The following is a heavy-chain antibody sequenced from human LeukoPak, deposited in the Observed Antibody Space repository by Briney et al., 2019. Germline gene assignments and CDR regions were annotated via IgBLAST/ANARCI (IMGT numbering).Heavy chain of an antibody. Sequence: GGSLRLSCVASGFTFSSYWMSWVRPPPGKGLEWVANIKEDGGEENYVDSVKGRFTISRDNAKKSLYLQMNSLRAEDTALYYCATMIFGGGFDYWGQGTLVTVSS. CDR2: IKEDGGEE. CDR3: ATMIFGGGFDY. V-gene: IGHV3-7*01. D-gene: IGHD3/OR15-3a*01. J-gene: IGHJ4*02. CDR1: GFTFSSYW.